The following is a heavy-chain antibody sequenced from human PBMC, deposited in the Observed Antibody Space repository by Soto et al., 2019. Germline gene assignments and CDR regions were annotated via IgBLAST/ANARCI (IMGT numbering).Heavy chain of an antibody. D-gene: IGHD4-4*01. CDR3: AKDSPYSNLLSALYNWFDP. CDR2: ISGSGGST. CDR1: GFTFSSYA. V-gene: IGHV3-23*01. J-gene: IGHJ5*02. Sequence: PGGSLRLSCAASGFTFSSYAMSWVRQAPGKGLEWVSAISGSGGSTYYAGSVKGRFTISRDNSKNTLYLQMNSLRAEDTAVYYCAKDSPYSNLLSALYNWFDPWGQGTLVTVSS.